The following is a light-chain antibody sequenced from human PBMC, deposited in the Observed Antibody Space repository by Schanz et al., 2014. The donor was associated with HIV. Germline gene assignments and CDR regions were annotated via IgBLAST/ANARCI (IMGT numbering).Light chain of an antibody. CDR3: QQRLT. J-gene: IGKJ4*01. CDR2: GAS. Sequence: ETVLTQSPGSLSLSPGERATLSCRASQSLGGSQLAWYQHKPGQAPRLLIYGASSRATGISDRFSGSGSGTDFTLTISSLEPEDFAVYYCQQRLTFGGGTKVEIK. CDR1: QSLGGSQ. V-gene: IGKV3-20*01.